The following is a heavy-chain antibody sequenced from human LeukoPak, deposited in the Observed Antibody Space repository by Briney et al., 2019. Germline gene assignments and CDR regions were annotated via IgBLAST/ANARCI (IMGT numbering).Heavy chain of an antibody. Sequence: PGGSLRLSCAASGFTFSSYAMSWVRQAPGKGLEWVSGISGSGGSGSGGSTYYADSVKGRFTISRDNSKNTLYLQMNSLRAEDTAVYYCAEFSGYSSSWHDYWGQGTLVTVSS. V-gene: IGHV3-23*01. J-gene: IGHJ4*02. D-gene: IGHD6-13*01. CDR3: AEFSGYSSSWHDY. CDR2: ISGSGGSGSGGST. CDR1: GFTFSSYA.